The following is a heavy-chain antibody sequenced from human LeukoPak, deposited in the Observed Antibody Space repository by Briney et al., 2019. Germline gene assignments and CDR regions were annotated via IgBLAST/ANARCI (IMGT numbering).Heavy chain of an antibody. CDR3: ARASNYDFWSGFPLLDL. J-gene: IGHJ2*01. CDR2: IYTSGST. Sequence: SETLSLTCTVSGGSISSYYWSWIRQPAGKGLEWIGRIYTSGSTNYNPFLKSRVTMSVDTSKNQFSLKLSSVTAADTAVYYCARASNYDFWSGFPLLDLWGRGTLVTVSS. D-gene: IGHD3-3*01. V-gene: IGHV4-4*07. CDR1: GGSISSYY.